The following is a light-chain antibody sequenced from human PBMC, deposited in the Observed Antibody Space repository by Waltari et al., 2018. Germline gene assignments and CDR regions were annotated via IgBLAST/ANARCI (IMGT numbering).Light chain of an antibody. CDR3: ATWDDSLSGPV. Sequence: QSVLTQPPSVSGAPGQRVTTSCSRSGPHIRGTTVNWYQPPPERAPKLLIYNGNRRPSGVPDRFSESKSGTSDSLAITGLQSEDEADYYCATWDDSLSGPVFGGGTKLTVL. J-gene: IGLJ3*02. CDR1: GPHIRGTT. CDR2: NGN. V-gene: IGLV1-44*01.